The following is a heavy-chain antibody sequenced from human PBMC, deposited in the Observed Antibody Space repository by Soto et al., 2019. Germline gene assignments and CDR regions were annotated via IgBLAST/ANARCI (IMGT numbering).Heavy chain of an antibody. Sequence: SETLSLTWTVSGGSISSGDYYWSWIRQPPGKGLEWIGYIYYSGSTYYNPSLKSRVTISVDTSKNQFSLKLSSVTAADTAVYYCARGSRSRGVTTFDYWGQGTLVTVSS. D-gene: IGHD4-17*01. CDR2: IYYSGST. J-gene: IGHJ4*02. V-gene: IGHV4-30-4*01. CDR1: GGSISSGDYY. CDR3: ARGSRSRGVTTFDY.